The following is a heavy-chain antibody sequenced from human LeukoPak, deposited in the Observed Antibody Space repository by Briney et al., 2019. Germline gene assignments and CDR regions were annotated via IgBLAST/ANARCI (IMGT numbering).Heavy chain of an antibody. D-gene: IGHD1-26*01. CDR2: MTSASSYM. CDR1: GFDFSGYS. CDR3: AKMGVGGVGTYYYYMDV. V-gene: IGHV3-21*01. J-gene: IGHJ6*03. Sequence: GGSLRLSCAASGFDFSGYSMNWVRQAPGKGLEWVSSMTSASSYMDYADSVRGRFTISRDNAKNSLYLQMSSLRAEDTAVYYCAKMGVGGVGTYYYYMDVWGKGTTVTVSS.